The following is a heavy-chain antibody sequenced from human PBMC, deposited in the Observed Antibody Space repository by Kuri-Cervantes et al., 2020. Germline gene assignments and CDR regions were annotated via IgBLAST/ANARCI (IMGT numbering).Heavy chain of an antibody. D-gene: IGHD6-6*01. CDR2: ISWNSGSI. CDR1: GFTFDDYA. Sequence: LSLTCAASGFTFDDYAMHWVRQAPGKGLEWVSGISWNSGSIGYADSVKGRFTISRDNAENTLYLQMNSLRAEDTAVYFCARVEAARADLDYWGQGTLVTVSS. V-gene: IGHV3-9*01. J-gene: IGHJ4*02. CDR3: ARVEAARADLDY.